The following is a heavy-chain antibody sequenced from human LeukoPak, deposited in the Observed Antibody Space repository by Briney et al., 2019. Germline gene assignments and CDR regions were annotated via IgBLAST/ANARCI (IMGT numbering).Heavy chain of an antibody. D-gene: IGHD4-17*01. J-gene: IGHJ4*02. CDR2: IKKDGTVK. CDR3: ARGPDYGIRSDYLDY. V-gene: IGHV3-7*01. Sequence: PGGSLRLSWAASEFRFSDHWMTWARQAPGKGLEWLADIKKDGTVKNHVESVRGRFTISRDNAKNSLYLQMRSLRVDDTAVYFCARGPDYGIRSDYLDYWGQGTLVTVSS. CDR1: EFRFSDHW.